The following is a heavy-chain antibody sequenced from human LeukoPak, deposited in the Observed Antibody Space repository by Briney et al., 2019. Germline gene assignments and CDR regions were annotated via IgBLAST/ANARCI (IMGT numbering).Heavy chain of an antibody. Sequence: GGSLRLSCAASGFTFSDYYMSWVRQAPGKGLEWVSVIYSGGSTYYADSVKGRFTISRDNSKNTLYLQMNSLRAEDTAVYYCARNSGSSYFDYWGQGTLVTVSS. CDR3: ARNSGSSYFDY. V-gene: IGHV3-53*01. J-gene: IGHJ4*02. CDR2: IYSGGST. D-gene: IGHD1-26*01. CDR1: GFTFSDYY.